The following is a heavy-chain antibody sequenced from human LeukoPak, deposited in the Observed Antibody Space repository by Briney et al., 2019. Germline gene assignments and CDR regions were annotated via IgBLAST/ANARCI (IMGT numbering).Heavy chain of an antibody. CDR2: ISSSGSTI. CDR1: GFTFSSYE. J-gene: IGHJ4*02. Sequence: GGSLRLSCAASGFTFSSYEITWVRQAPGKGLEWVSYISSSGSTIYYADSVKGRFTISRDNAKNSLYLQMNSLRAEDTAVYYCARMLAVAGHDYWGQGTLVTVSS. D-gene: IGHD6-19*01. V-gene: IGHV3-48*03. CDR3: ARMLAVAGHDY.